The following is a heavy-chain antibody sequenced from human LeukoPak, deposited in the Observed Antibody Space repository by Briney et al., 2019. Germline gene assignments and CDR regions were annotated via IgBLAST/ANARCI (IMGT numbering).Heavy chain of an antibody. Sequence: ASVKVSCKASGYTFTSYYMHWVRQAPGQGLEWMGWISAYNGNTNYAQKLQGRVTMTTDTSTSTAYMELRSLRSDDTAVYYCARVERSSSLNPEGYWGQGTLVTVSS. CDR3: ARVERSSSLNPEGY. J-gene: IGHJ4*02. CDR2: ISAYNGNT. CDR1: GYTFTSYY. D-gene: IGHD6-13*01. V-gene: IGHV1-18*04.